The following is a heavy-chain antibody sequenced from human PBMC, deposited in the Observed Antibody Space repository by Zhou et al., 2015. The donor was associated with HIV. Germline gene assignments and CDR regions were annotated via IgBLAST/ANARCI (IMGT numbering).Heavy chain of an antibody. J-gene: IGHJ5*02. Sequence: QVQLVQSGAEVKKPGSSVKVSCKASGGTFSSYAISWVRQAPGQGLEWMGGIIPIFGTANYAQKFQGRVTITADESTSTAYMELSSLRSEDTAVYYCARDFIVVVPAATKENRNWFDPWGQGTLVTVSS. V-gene: IGHV1-69*01. D-gene: IGHD2-2*01. CDR2: IIPIFGTA. CDR1: GGTFSSYA. CDR3: ARDFIVVVPAATKENRNWFDP.